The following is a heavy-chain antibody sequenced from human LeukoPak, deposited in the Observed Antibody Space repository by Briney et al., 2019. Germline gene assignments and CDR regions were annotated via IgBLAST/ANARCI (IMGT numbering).Heavy chain of an antibody. Sequence: GGSLRLSCAASGFTFDDYAMNWVRQAPGKGLEWVSAISGSGSSTYYADSVKGRFTISRDNSKNTLYLQMNSLRAEDTAVYYCARSGTNYYYYYMDVWGKGTTVTVSS. CDR2: ISGSGSST. J-gene: IGHJ6*03. CDR3: ARSGTNYYYYYMDV. D-gene: IGHD1-26*01. CDR1: GFTFDDYA. V-gene: IGHV3-23*01.